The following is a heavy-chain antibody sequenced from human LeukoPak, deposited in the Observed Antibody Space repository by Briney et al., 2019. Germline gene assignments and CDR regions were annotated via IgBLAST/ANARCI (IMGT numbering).Heavy chain of an antibody. Sequence: PSETLSLTCTVSGGSISSSSYFWGWIRQPPGKGLEWIGSIHFSGSAYYNPSLKSRVTISVDTSKNQFSLKVSSVTAADTAVYYCARLPRERQLVPYSFASGGQETLVTVSS. V-gene: IGHV4-39*01. CDR1: GGSISSSSYF. D-gene: IGHD6-13*01. J-gene: IGHJ4*02. CDR3: ARLPRERQLVPYSFAS. CDR2: IHFSGSA.